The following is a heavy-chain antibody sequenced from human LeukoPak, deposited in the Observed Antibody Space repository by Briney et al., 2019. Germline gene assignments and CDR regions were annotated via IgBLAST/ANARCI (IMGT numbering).Heavy chain of an antibody. D-gene: IGHD3-16*01. J-gene: IGHJ4*02. CDR2: INPSGGST. CDR1: GYTFTSYY. CDR3: ARERDLGSFDY. V-gene: IGHV1-46*01. Sequence: ASVKVSCGASGYTFTSYYKHWVRQAPGQGLEWMGIINPSGGSTSYAQKFQGRVTMTRDTSTSTVYMELSSLRAEDTAVYYCARERDLGSFDYWGQGTLVTVSS.